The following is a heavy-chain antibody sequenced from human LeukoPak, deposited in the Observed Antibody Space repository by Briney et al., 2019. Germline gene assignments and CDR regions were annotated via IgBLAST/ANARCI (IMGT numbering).Heavy chain of an antibody. J-gene: IGHJ4*02. CDR1: GYTFTGYY. V-gene: IGHV1-2*02. D-gene: IGHD3-10*01. Sequence: ASVKVSCKASGYTFTGYYMHWVRQAPGQGLEWMGWINPNSGGTNYAQKFQGRVTMTRDTSISTAYMELSRLRSDDTAVYYCARELWFGELVDYWGQGTLVTGSS. CDR2: INPNSGGT. CDR3: ARELWFGELVDY.